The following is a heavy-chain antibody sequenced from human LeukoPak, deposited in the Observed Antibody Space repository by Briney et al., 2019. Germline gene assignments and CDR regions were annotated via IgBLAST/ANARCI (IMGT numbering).Heavy chain of an antibody. J-gene: IGHJ2*01. CDR1: GFTFSSHA. V-gene: IGHV3-23*01. CDR2: INGSGSST. Sequence: GGSLRLSCAASGFTFSSHAMSWVRQAPGKGLEWVSAINGSGSSTYYADSVKGRVSISRDNSKNTLYLQMNSLRAEDTALYYCARDFWDDFEYFDLWGRGTLVTVSS. CDR3: ARDFWDDFEYFDL. D-gene: IGHD3-3*01.